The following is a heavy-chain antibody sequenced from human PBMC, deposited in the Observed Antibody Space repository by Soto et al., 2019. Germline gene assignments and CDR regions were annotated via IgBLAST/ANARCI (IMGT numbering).Heavy chain of an antibody. CDR3: ARMFYDVLTGPINWSDP. CDR2: IYYSGIT. V-gene: IGHV4-31*03. CDR1: GVSISSGSYY. D-gene: IGHD3-9*01. Sequence: KPSETLSLTCTVSGVSISSGSYYWTWIRQHPGKGLEWIGYIYYSGITYYSPSLKSRLNISVDTSENQFSLKLKSVTAADTAIYYCARMFYDVLTGPINWSDPWGQGTLVTVSS. J-gene: IGHJ5*02.